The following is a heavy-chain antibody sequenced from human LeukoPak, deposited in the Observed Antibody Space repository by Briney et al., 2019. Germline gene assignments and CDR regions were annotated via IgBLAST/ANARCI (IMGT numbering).Heavy chain of an antibody. Sequence: GRSLRLSCAASGFTFSSYGMHWVRQAPGKGLEWVAVIWYDGSNKYYADSVKGRFTISRDNSKNTLYLQMNSLRAEDTAVYYCARDNWDYASFDYWGQGTLVTVSS. CDR2: IWYDGSNK. J-gene: IGHJ4*02. CDR3: ARDNWDYASFDY. CDR1: GFTFSSYG. V-gene: IGHV3-33*01. D-gene: IGHD1-7*01.